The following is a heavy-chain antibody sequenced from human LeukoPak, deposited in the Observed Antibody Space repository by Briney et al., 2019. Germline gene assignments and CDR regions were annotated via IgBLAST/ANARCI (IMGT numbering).Heavy chain of an antibody. CDR3: ARLQVHCGGDCYTRWFDP. V-gene: IGHV4-59*08. J-gene: IGHJ5*02. Sequence: PADTLSLTCTVSGGSISSYYWSWIRQPPGKGLEWIGYIYYSGNTNYNPSLKSRVTISLDRSKNQFSLKLRSVTAADTAVYYCARLQVHCGGDCYTRWFDPWGQGTLVTVSS. CDR1: GGSISSYY. CDR2: IYYSGNT. D-gene: IGHD2-21*02.